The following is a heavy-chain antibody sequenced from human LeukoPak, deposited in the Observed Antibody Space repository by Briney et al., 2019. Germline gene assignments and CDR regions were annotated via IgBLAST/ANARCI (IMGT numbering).Heavy chain of an antibody. V-gene: IGHV3-66*01. Sequence: GGSLRLSCAASGFTVSSNYMSWVRQAPGKGLEWVSVIYSGGSTYYADSVKGRFTISRDNAKNSLYLQMNSLRAEDTAVYYCARGSGYCSSTSCYTHPFDYWGQGTLVTVSS. J-gene: IGHJ4*02. D-gene: IGHD2-2*02. CDR1: GFTVSSNY. CDR3: ARGSGYCSSTSCYTHPFDY. CDR2: IYSGGST.